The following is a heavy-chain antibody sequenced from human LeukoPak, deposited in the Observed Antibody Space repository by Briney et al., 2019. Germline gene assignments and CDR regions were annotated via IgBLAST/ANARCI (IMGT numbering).Heavy chain of an antibody. CDR2: ISDSGNT. D-gene: IGHD3-16*01. Sequence: SETLSLTCTVSGGSISSRSYYWGWIRQPPGKGLEWIGKISDSGNTYYSPSLRSRVTISIDMSKNQFSLKLSSVTATDTAVYYCARGEKVPDYFDYWGQGTLVTVSS. CDR1: GGSISSRSYY. V-gene: IGHV4-39*01. J-gene: IGHJ4*02. CDR3: ARGEKVPDYFDY.